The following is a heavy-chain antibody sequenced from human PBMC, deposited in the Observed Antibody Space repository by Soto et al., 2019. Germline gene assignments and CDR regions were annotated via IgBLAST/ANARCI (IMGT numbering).Heavy chain of an antibody. J-gene: IGHJ1*01. D-gene: IGHD2-2*02. CDR2: IIPIFGTA. V-gene: IGHV1-69*01. CDR1: GGTFSSYA. CDR3: ARGGYCSRTSCYTFAEYFQH. Sequence: QVQLVQSGAEVKKPGSSVKVSCKASGGTFSSYAISWVRQAPGQGLEWMGGIIPIFGTANYAQKFQGRVTITADESTSTAYMELSSLRSEDTAVYYCARGGYCSRTSCYTFAEYFQHWGQGTLVTVSS.